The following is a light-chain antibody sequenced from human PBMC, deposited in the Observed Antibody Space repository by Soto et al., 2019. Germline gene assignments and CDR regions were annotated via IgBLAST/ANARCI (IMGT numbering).Light chain of an antibody. CDR1: QDISGH. J-gene: IGKJ1*01. CDR2: EAS. Sequence: DIQVTQSPSSLSASVGDRVTITCRASQDISGHLAWYQQKPGKVPKLLIYEASTLQSGVPSRFSASGSGTAFTRTISSLQPEDVAADYCQKYNGTPRTFGQGAKVELK. V-gene: IGKV1-27*01. CDR3: QKYNGTPRT.